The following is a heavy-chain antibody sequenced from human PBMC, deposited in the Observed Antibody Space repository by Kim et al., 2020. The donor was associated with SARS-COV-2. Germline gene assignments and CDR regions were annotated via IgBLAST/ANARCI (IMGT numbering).Heavy chain of an antibody. Sequence: GGSLRLSCAASGFTFSSYSMNWVRQAPGKGLECVSSISSSSSYIYYADSVKGRFTISRDNAKNSLYLQMNSLRAEDTAVYYCARWSEPGTMVRVAYPWGYYYYGMDVWGQGTTVTVSS. CDR1: GFTFSSYS. V-gene: IGHV3-21*01. J-gene: IGHJ6*02. CDR2: ISSSSSYI. D-gene: IGHD3-10*01. CDR3: ARWSEPGTMVRVAYPWGYYYYGMDV.